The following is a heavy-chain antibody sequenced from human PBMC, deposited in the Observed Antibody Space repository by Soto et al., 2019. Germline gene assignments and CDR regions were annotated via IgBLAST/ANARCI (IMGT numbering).Heavy chain of an antibody. CDR3: ARDSYHADSGPGFQH. Sequence: ASVKVSCKASGYTFTSYGISWVRQAPGQGLEWMGWVSASNGNTKYAQKLQGRVTMTPDTSTSTAYMELRSLRSDDTAVYYCARDSYHADSGPGFQHWGQGTLVTVFS. J-gene: IGHJ1*01. D-gene: IGHD6-19*01. CDR2: VSASNGNT. V-gene: IGHV1-18*04. CDR1: GYTFTSYG.